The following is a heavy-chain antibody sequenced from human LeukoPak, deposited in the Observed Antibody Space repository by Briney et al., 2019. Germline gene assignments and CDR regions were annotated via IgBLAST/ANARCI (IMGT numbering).Heavy chain of an antibody. V-gene: IGHV3-48*01. CDR2: ISSSSSTI. J-gene: IGHJ4*02. CDR1: GFTFSSYS. D-gene: IGHD3-22*01. CDR3: AREEFDYYYDSSGYHY. Sequence: GGSLRLSCAASGFTFSSYSMNWVRQAPGKGLEWVSYISSSSSTIYYADSVKGRFTISRDNAKNSLYLQMNSLRAEDTAVYYCAREEFDYYYDSSGYHYWGQGTLVTVSS.